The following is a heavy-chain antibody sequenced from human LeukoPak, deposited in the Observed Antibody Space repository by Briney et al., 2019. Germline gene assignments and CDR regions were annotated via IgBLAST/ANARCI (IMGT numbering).Heavy chain of an antibody. D-gene: IGHD5-18*01. J-gene: IGHJ4*02. Sequence: GGSLRLSCAASGFTFSSYAMSWVRQAPGKGLEWVSTISGSGGSTYYADSVKGRFTISRDNSKNALYLQMNSLRAEDTAVYYCAKDDRIQTRRYSYNYWGQGTLVTVSS. CDR3: AKDDRIQTRRYSYNY. CDR1: GFTFSSYA. CDR2: ISGSGGST. V-gene: IGHV3-23*01.